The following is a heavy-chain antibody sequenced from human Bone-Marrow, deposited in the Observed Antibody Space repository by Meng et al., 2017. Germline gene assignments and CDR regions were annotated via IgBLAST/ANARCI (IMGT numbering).Heavy chain of an antibody. CDR3: ARRVSGSGLTTDWFDP. CDR1: GASISSSNW. D-gene: IGHD4-17*01. J-gene: IGHJ5*02. V-gene: IGHV4-4*02. CDR2: IYHSGST. Sequence: GQLQESGPGLVKPSGTPSLTGAASGASISSSNWWSWVRQPPGKGLEWIGEIYHSGSTNYNPSLKSRVTISVDKSKNQFSLKLSSVTAADTAVYYCARRVSGSGLTTDWFDPWGQGTLVTVSS.